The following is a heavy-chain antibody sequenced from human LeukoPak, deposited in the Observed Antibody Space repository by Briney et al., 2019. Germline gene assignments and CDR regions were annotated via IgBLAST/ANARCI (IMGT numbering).Heavy chain of an antibody. CDR2: IKEDGSEK. J-gene: IGHJ4*02. V-gene: IGHV3-7*01. CDR3: ARDYWGTPSGFDY. CDR1: GFTFSSYW. D-gene: IGHD3-16*01. Sequence: GGSLRLSCVVSGFTFSSYWMSWVRQAPGKGLEWVANIKEDGSEKYYVDSVKGRFTISRDNAKNSLYLQMNSLRAEDTAVYYCARDYWGTPSGFDYWGQGTLVTVSS.